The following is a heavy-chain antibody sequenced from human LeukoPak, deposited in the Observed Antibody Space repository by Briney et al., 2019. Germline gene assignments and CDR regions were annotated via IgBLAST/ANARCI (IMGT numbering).Heavy chain of an antibody. CDR2: IYASGAT. Sequence: PSETLSLTCTVSGVSVSSSTYFWNWVRQPAGKRLEWIGRIYASGATDYNPSLKSRLSMSIDPSSNQFFLRLTFLTAADTAVYYSVRYVDPYNISPHAFDVWGQGTVVTVSS. J-gene: IGHJ3*01. CDR1: GVSVSSSTYF. V-gene: IGHV4-61*02. D-gene: IGHD1-14*01. CDR3: VRYVDPYNISPHAFDV.